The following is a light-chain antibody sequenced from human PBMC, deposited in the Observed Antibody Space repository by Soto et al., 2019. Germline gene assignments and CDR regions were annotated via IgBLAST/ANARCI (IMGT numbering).Light chain of an antibody. J-gene: IGKJ1*01. CDR1: QSISDT. Sequence: EIVMTQSPVTLSVSPGGRATLSWRASQSISDTLAWYQQKPGQAPRLLIHGASTRAPGFPARFSGSGSGTDFTLTISSLQSEDFAVYYCQQYNNWPWTFGQGTKVDI. V-gene: IGKV3-15*01. CDR3: QQYNNWPWT. CDR2: GAS.